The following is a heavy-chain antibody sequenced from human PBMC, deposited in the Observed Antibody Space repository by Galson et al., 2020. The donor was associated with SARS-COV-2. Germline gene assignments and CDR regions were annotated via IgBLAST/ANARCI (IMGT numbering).Heavy chain of an antibody. J-gene: IGHJ4*02. CDR2: MSNDGINA. V-gene: IGHV3-30*07. CDR3: ARDLEEWELLFPFDY. CDR1: GFSFNRYA. Sequence: GESLKISCAASGFSFNRYAMHWVRQAPGKGLEWVAVMSNDGINAYYADSVKGRFTISRDNSKNTLYLQMNSLRAEDTAVYYCARDLEEWELLFPFDYWGQGTLLSVSS. D-gene: IGHD1-26*01.